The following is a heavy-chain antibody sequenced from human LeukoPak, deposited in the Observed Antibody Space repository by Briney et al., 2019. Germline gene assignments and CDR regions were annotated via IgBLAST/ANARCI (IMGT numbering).Heavy chain of an antibody. CDR3: ARGRLTMT. CDR1: GFTFSSSW. CDR2: IKEDGSEK. D-gene: IGHD3-22*01. V-gene: IGHV3-7*01. J-gene: IGHJ5*02. Sequence: GGSLRLSCAASGFTFSSSWMSWVRQAPGKGLEWVANIKEDGSEKCYVDSVKGRFSISRDNAKNSLCLQMNSLRVEDTAVYYCARGRLTMTWGQGTLVTVSS.